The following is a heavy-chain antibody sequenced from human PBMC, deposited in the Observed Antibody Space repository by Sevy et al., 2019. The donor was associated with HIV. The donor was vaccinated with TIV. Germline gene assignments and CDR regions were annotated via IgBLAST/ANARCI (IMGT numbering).Heavy chain of an antibody. D-gene: IGHD1-26*01. Sequence: SETLSLTCTVSGGSISSLNYYWTWIRQHPGKGLEWIGYISYSGGTNYNPFLKSRLTISLDTSKNQFSLRLSSVTAADTALFYCARANAYLTSDAFDLWGQGTMVTVSS. CDR2: ISYSGGT. CDR1: GGSISSLNYY. J-gene: IGHJ3*01. V-gene: IGHV4-31*03. CDR3: ARANAYLTSDAFDL.